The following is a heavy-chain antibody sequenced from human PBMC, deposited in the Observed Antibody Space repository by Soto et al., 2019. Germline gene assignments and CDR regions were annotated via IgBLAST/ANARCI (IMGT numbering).Heavy chain of an antibody. CDR2: IDWDDDK. CDR1: GFSLSTSGMR. CDR3: ARIPFSHYYGDAFDI. Sequence: ESGPTLANPTQTLTLTCTFSGFSLSTSGMRVSWIRQPPGKALGWLARIDWDDDKFYSTSLKTRLTISKDTSKNQVVLTMTNMDPVDTATYYCARIPFSHYYGDAFDIWGQGTMVTVS. D-gene: IGHD3-10*01. J-gene: IGHJ3*02. V-gene: IGHV2-70*04.